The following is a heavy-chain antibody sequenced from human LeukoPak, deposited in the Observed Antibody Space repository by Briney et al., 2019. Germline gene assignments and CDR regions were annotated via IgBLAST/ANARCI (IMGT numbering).Heavy chain of an antibody. D-gene: IGHD6-25*01. Sequence: GGSLRLSCAASGFDFSNYVMTWVRQAPGKGLEWVSDLSGSGGGTYYADSVKGRFTISRDNSKNTLYLQMNSLRAEDTAVYYCASPSRGYDLYMDVWGKGTTVTVSS. CDR1: GFDFSNYV. J-gene: IGHJ6*03. CDR3: ASPSRGYDLYMDV. V-gene: IGHV3-23*01. CDR2: LSGSGGGT.